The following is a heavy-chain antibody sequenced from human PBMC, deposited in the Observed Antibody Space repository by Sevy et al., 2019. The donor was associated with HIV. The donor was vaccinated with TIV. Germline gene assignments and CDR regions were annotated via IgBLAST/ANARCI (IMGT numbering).Heavy chain of an antibody. J-gene: IGHJ4*02. D-gene: IGHD6-6*01. CDR1: GFTFDDYA. Sequence: GGSLRLSCAASGFTFDDYAMHWVRQAPGKGLEWVSGISWNSDNIDYADSVKGRFTISRDNAKNSLYLKMNSLRAEDTAFYFCAKDMPPYSSSAIFDYWGQGTLVTVSS. CDR2: ISWNSDNI. CDR3: AKDMPPYSSSAIFDY. V-gene: IGHV3-9*01.